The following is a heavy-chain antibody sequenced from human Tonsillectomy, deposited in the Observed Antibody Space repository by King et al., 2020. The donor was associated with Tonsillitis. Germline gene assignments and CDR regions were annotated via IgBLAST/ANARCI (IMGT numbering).Heavy chain of an antibody. CDR3: AKDLHSSGWQDLYSYYYGMDV. V-gene: IGHV3-30*18. CDR2: ISYDGSNK. CDR1: GFTFSSYG. J-gene: IGHJ6*02. D-gene: IGHD6-19*01. Sequence: VQLVESGGGVVQPGRSLRLSCAASGFTFSSYGMHWVRQAPGKGLEWVAVISYDGSNKYYADSVKGRFTISRDNSKNTLYLQMNSLRAEDTAVYYCAKDLHSSGWQDLYSYYYGMDVWGQGTTVTVSS.